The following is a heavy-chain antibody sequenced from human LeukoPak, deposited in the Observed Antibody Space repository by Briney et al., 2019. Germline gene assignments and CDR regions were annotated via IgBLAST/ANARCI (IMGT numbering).Heavy chain of an antibody. CDR2: IIPIFGTA. CDR1: GGTFSSYA. D-gene: IGHD1-1*01. CDR3: ASGNWNEVIDY. J-gene: IGHJ4*02. V-gene: IGHV1-69*06. Sequence: GASVKVSCKASGGTFSSYAISWVRQAPGQGLEWMGGIIPIFGTANYAQKFQGRVTITADKSTSTAYMELSSLRSEDTAVYYCASGNWNEVIDYWGQGTLVTVSS.